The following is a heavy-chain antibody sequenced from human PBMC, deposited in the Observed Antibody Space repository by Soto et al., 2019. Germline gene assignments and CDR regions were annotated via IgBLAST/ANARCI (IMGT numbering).Heavy chain of an antibody. J-gene: IGHJ6*02. CDR3: GSSGGARGLAYYYYYGMDV. V-gene: IGHV4-59*01. D-gene: IGHD3-16*01. CDR1: RGSISRYY. Sequence: SDTPSLTCTGSRGSISRYYWIFIRQPPRKELEWIGYIYYSGSNKYTPSLKNRVIISVDTSKNQFSLKLSSVAAADKVAYSCGSSGGARGLAYYYYYGMDVRGQGTTVTVS. CDR2: IYYSGSN.